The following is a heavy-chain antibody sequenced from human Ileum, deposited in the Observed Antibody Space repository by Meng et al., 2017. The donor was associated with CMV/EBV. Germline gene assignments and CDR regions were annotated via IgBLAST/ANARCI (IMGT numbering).Heavy chain of an antibody. CDR3: AKEDGSGTYVDY. D-gene: IGHD3-10*01. J-gene: IGHJ4*02. CDR1: GFTFNRYA. Sequence: SCGASGFTFNRYAMHWVRQAPGKGLEWVAVIWYDGSNKHYADPVKGRFAISRDNSKNTVFLQMNSLRAEDTAVYYCAKEDGSGTYVDYWGQGTLVTVSS. V-gene: IGHV3-33*06. CDR2: IWYDGSNK.